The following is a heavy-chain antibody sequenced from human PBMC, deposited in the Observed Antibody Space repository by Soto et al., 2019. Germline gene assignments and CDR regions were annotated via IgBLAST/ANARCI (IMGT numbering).Heavy chain of an antibody. CDR3: ARDFSTAGQDAFDI. CDR2: IYSGGST. CDR1: GFTVSSNH. Sequence: GGSLRLSCAASGFTVSSNHMSWVRQAPGKGLEWVSVIYSGGSTYYADSVKGRFTISRDNSKNTLYLQMNSLGAEDTAVYYCARDFSTAGQDAFDIWGQGTMVTVSS. D-gene: IGHD6-13*01. V-gene: IGHV3-53*01. J-gene: IGHJ3*02.